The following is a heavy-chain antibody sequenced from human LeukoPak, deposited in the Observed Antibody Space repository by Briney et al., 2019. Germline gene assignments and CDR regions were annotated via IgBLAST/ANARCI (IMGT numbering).Heavy chain of an antibody. CDR2: ISSSSSYI. V-gene: IGHV3-21*04. J-gene: IGHJ4*02. CDR3: ARCGKDGDYVQN. D-gene: IGHD4-17*01. Sequence: GRSLRLSCAASGFTFSSYGMNWVRQAPGKGLEWVSSISSSSSYIYYADSVKGRFTISRDNAKNSLYLQMNSLRAEDTAVYYCARCGKDGDYVQNWGQGTLVTVSS. CDR1: GFTFSSYG.